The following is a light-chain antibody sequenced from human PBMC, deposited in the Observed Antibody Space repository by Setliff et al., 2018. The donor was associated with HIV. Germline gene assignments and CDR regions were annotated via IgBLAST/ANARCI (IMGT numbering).Light chain of an antibody. CDR2: EVN. CDR3: TSYASSSTLYV. CDR1: SSDVGGYNY. J-gene: IGLJ1*01. Sequence: QSALAQPASVSGSPGQSITISCTGTSSDVGGYNYVSWYQQYPGKAPKLMIYEVNNRPSGVSNRFSGSKSGNTAYLTISGLQAEDEADYYCTSYASSSTLYVFGTGTKVTVL. V-gene: IGLV2-14*01.